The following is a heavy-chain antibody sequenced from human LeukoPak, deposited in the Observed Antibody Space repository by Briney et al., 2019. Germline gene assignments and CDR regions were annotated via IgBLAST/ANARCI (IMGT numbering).Heavy chain of an antibody. CDR1: GGSISSGGYY. CDR2: IYYSGST. Sequence: SETLSLTCTVSGGSISSGGYYWSWIRQPPGKGLEWIGYIYYSGSTNYNPSLKSRVTISVDTSKNQFSLKLSSVTAADTAVYYCARLADFFDAFDIWGQGTMVTVSS. V-gene: IGHV4-61*08. CDR3: ARLADFFDAFDI. J-gene: IGHJ3*02. D-gene: IGHD2/OR15-2a*01.